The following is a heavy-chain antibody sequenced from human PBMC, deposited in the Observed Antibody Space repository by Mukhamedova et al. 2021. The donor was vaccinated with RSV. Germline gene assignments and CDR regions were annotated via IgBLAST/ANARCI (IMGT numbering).Heavy chain of an antibody. J-gene: IGHJ4*02. D-gene: IGHD2-15*01. CDR2: GAI. Sequence: GAIEYAAFMKDRFTISRDDSRNTLFLQIDSLKTEDTALFYCVRERSCSGGSCLRHWGQGTLVTVSS. CDR3: VRERSCSGGSCLRH. V-gene: IGHV3-15*01.